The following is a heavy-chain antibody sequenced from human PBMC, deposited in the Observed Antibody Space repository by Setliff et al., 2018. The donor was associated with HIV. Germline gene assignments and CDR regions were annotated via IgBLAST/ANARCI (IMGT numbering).Heavy chain of an antibody. D-gene: IGHD3-3*01. V-gene: IGHV4-59*12. CDR3: ARGVVDYDFWSGSGDYYYMDV. J-gene: IGHJ6*03. CDR1: GGSTTSYY. Sequence: PSETLSLTCSFSGGSTTSYYWSWIRQPPGKGLEWIGYIYYSVSTKYNPSLKSRVSMSIDTSKNQFSLKMSSVTAADTAVYYFARGVVDYDFWSGSGDYYYMDVWGKGTTVTVSS. CDR2: IYYSVST.